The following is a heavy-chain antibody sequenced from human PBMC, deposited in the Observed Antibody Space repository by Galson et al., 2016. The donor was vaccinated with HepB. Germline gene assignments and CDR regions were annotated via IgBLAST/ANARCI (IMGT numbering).Heavy chain of an antibody. D-gene: IGHD6-19*01. CDR2: ISYEGSRE. CDR3: ARARVPGHSSLDFGY. Sequence: GLEWVAAISYEGSREYYVDSVKGRFTISRDNSKNTLYLQMSSLRAEDTAMYYCARARVPGHSSLDFGYWGQGTLVTVSS. V-gene: IGHV3-30*03. J-gene: IGHJ4*02.